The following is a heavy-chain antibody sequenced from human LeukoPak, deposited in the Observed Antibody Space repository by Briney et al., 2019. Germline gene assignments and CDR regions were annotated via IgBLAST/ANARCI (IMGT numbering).Heavy chain of an antibody. CDR2: ISSSSNYV. CDR1: GFTFSSYS. V-gene: IGHV3-21*01. CDR3: AKAGAIAPGWFDP. J-gene: IGHJ5*02. Sequence: GGSLRLSCAASGFTFSSYSMNWVRQAPGKGLEWVSSISSSSNYVYYADSVKGRFTISRDNAKNSLYLQMNSLRAEDTAVYYCAKAGAIAPGWFDPWGQGTLVTVSS. D-gene: IGHD6-13*01.